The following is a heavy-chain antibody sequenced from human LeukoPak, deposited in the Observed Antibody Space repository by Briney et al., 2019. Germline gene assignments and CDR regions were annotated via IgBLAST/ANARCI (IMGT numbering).Heavy chain of an antibody. CDR1: GFTFSSYW. CDR2: ISGSGGST. V-gene: IGHV3-23*01. Sequence: GGSLRLSCAASGFTFSSYWMSWVRQAPGKGLEWVSAISGSGGSTYYADSVKGRFTISRDNSKNTLYLQMNSLRAEDTAVYYCAKARQYYYYYMDVWGKGTTVTISS. CDR3: AKARQYYYYYMDV. J-gene: IGHJ6*03.